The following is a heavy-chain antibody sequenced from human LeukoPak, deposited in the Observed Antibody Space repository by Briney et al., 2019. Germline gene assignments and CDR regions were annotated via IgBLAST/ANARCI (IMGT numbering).Heavy chain of an antibody. CDR1: GGSISSYY. CDR3: ARRRGVAGNRYFDY. V-gene: IGHV4-39*01. Sequence: PSETLSLTCTVSGGSISSYYWSWIRQPPGKGLEWIGSIYYSGSTYYNPSLKSRVTISVDTSKNQFSLKLSSVTAADTAVYYCARRRGVAGNRYFDYWGQGTLVTVSS. J-gene: IGHJ4*02. D-gene: IGHD6-19*01. CDR2: IYYSGST.